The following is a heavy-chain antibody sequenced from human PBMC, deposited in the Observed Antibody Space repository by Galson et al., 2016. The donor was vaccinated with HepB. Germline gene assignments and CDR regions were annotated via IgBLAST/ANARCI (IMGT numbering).Heavy chain of an antibody. D-gene: IGHD2-2*02. J-gene: IGHJ3*02. CDR3: ARDLIPGAIKGDGFDI. V-gene: IGHV3-48*03. CDR1: GFSFSSYE. Sequence: SLRLSCAASGFSFSSYEMNWVRQAPGKGLEWISYISGGGRVIYYADSVKGRFTISRDNAKNSLYLQMNSLRAEDTALYYCARDLIPGAIKGDGFDIWGQGTMVTVSS. CDR2: ISGGGRVI.